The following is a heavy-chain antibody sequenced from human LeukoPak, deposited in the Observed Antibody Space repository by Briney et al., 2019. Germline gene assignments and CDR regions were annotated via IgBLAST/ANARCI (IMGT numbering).Heavy chain of an antibody. CDR2: IFPIFGTA. V-gene: IGHV1-69*06. J-gene: IGHJ4*02. Sequence: SVKVSCKASGGTFSSYATSCVRATPGQGLEWRGGIFPIFGTANYAQKFQGRVTITADKYTSTAYMELSSLRAEDTAGYYCARDRGEDSLTGYYDYWGQGTLVTVSS. CDR1: GGTFSSYA. D-gene: IGHD3-9*01. CDR3: ARDRGEDSLTGYYDY.